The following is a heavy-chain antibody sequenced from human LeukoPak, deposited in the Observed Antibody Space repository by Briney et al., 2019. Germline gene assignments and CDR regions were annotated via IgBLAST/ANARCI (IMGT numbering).Heavy chain of an antibody. CDR1: GFTFSSYS. CDR2: ISSSGSYT. J-gene: IGHJ3*02. Sequence: PGGSLRLSCAASGFTFSSYSMNWVRQAPGKGLEWVSSISSSGSYTYCADSVKGRLTISRDNAKSSLYLQINSLRAEDTAVYYCAREGGNPDAFDIWGQGTMVTVSS. V-gene: IGHV3-21*01. D-gene: IGHD4-23*01. CDR3: AREGGNPDAFDI.